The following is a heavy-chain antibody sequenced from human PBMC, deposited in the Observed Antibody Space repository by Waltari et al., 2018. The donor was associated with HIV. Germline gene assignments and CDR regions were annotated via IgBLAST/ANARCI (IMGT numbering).Heavy chain of an antibody. D-gene: IGHD2-8*01. CDR2: ISSNISTI. CDR3: VRVGTSFDF. Sequence: EVQLVESGGGLVQPGGSLRLSCVASGFTFSYHAMNWVRQAPGKGLECISYISSNISTIYHAESVKGRFTISRDNAKNSLYLQMNSLRDEDTAVYYCVRVGTSFDFWGQGTLVTVSS. J-gene: IGHJ4*02. V-gene: IGHV3-48*02. CDR1: GFTFSYHA.